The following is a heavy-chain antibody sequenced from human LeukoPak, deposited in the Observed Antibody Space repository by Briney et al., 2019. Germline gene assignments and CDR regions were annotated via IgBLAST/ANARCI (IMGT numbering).Heavy chain of an antibody. Sequence: GGSLRLSCAAPGFTFSSYSMNWVRQAPGKGLEWVSSISSSSSYIYYADSVKGRFTISRDNSKNTLYLQMNSLRAEDTAVYYCARDPYYDSSGYYSNWFDPWGQGTLVTVSS. D-gene: IGHD3-22*01. V-gene: IGHV3-21*01. CDR1: GFTFSSYS. CDR3: ARDPYYDSSGYYSNWFDP. J-gene: IGHJ5*02. CDR2: ISSSSSYI.